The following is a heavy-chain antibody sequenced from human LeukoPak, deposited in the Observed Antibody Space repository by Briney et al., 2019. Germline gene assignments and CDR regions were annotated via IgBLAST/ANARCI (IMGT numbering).Heavy chain of an antibody. Sequence: GGPLRLSCAASGFTFSSYAMHWVRQAPGKGLEYVSAISSNGGSTYYANSVKGRFTISSDNSKNTLYLQMGSLRAEDMAVYYCARQIRYSYGSDYWGQGTLVTVSS. CDR3: ARQIRYSYGSDY. D-gene: IGHD5-18*01. J-gene: IGHJ4*02. V-gene: IGHV3-64*01. CDR2: ISSNGGST. CDR1: GFTFSSYA.